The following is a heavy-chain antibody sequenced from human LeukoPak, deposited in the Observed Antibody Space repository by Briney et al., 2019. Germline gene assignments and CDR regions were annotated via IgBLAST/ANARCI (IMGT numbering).Heavy chain of an antibody. V-gene: IGHV1-69*06. Sequence: GASVKVSCKASGGTFSSYAISWVRQAPGQGLEWMGRIIPIFGTANYAQKFQGRVTITADKSTSTAYMELSSLRSEDTAVYYCARVVGATSAAPMDVCSEGSTVTVSS. J-gene: IGHJ6*04. CDR1: GGTFSSYA. CDR2: IIPIFGTA. CDR3: ARVVGATSAAPMDV. D-gene: IGHD1-26*01.